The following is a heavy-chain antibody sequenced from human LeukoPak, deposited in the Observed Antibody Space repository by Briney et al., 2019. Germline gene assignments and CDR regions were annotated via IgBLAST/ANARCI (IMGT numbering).Heavy chain of an antibody. V-gene: IGHV1-2*02. Sequence: GASVKVSSKASGYTFTGYYMHWVRQAPGQGREWMGWINPNSGGTNYAQKFQGRVTMTRDTSISTAYMELSRLRSDDTAVYYCARGGPGIAAAGKVWFDPWGQGTLVTVSS. D-gene: IGHD6-13*01. CDR1: GYTFTGYY. CDR2: INPNSGGT. J-gene: IGHJ5*02. CDR3: ARGGPGIAAAGKVWFDP.